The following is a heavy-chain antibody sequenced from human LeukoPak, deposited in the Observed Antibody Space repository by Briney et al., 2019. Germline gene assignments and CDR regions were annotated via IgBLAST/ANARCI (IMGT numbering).Heavy chain of an antibody. D-gene: IGHD5-12*01. V-gene: IGHV3-43*01. CDR2: ISWDGGSR. J-gene: IGHJ4*02. Sequence: SGGSLRLSCAASGFTFDDYTMHWVRQAPGKGLEWVSLISWDGGSRYYADSVKGRFTISRDNSKNTLYLQMNSLIAEDTAVYYCAKSGYDRFDYWGQGTRVTVSS. CDR1: GFTFDDYT. CDR3: AKSGYDRFDY.